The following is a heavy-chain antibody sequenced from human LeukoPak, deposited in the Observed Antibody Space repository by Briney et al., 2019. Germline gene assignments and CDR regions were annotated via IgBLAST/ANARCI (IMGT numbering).Heavy chain of an antibody. CDR1: GGSFSGYY. Sequence: SETLSLTCAVYGGSFSGYYCSWIRQPPGKGLEWIGEINHSGSTNYNPSLKSRVTISVDTSKNQFPLKLSSVTAADTAVYYCARDLLILRFLEWLLVGWFDPWGQGTLVSVSS. J-gene: IGHJ5*02. CDR2: INHSGST. V-gene: IGHV4-34*01. CDR3: ARDLLILRFLEWLLVGWFDP. D-gene: IGHD3-3*01.